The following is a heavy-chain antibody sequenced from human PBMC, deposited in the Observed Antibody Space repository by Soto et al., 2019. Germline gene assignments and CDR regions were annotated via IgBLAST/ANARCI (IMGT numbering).Heavy chain of an antibody. V-gene: IGHV1-18*01. J-gene: IGHJ6*03. CDR1: GYTFTSYG. Sequence: ASVKVSCKASGYTFTSYGISWVRQAPGQGLEWMGWISAYNGNTNYAQKLQGRVTMTTDTSTSTADMELRSLRSDDTAVYYCARGRSSSTSCYVGAYYYYMDVWGKGTTVTVSS. D-gene: IGHD2-2*01. CDR3: ARGRSSSTSCYVGAYYYYMDV. CDR2: ISAYNGNT.